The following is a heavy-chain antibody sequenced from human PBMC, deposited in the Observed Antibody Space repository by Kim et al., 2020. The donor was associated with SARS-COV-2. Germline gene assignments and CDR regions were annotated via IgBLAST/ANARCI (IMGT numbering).Heavy chain of an antibody. D-gene: IGHD3-10*01. Sequence: GGSLRLSCAASGFTFSSYGMHWVRQAPGKGLEWVAVISYDGSNKYYADSVKGRFTISRDNSKNTLYLQMNSLRAEDTAVYYCASLLWFREDVFDPWGQGTLVTVSS. CDR2: ISYDGSNK. CDR3: ASLLWFREDVFDP. J-gene: IGHJ5*02. CDR1: GFTFSSYG. V-gene: IGHV3-33*05.